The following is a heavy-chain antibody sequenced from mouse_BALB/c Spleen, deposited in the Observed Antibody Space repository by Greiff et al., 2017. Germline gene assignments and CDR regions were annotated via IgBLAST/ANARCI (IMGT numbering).Heavy chain of an antibody. J-gene: IGHJ4*01. Sequence: EVQVVESGGDLVKPGGSLKLSCAASGFTFSDYYMYWVRQTPEKRLEWVATISDGGSYTYYPDSVKGRFTISRDNAKNTLYLQMSSLKSEDTAMYYCARQGSTHYAMDYWGQGTSVTVSS. CDR1: GFTFSDYY. D-gene: IGHD5-1*01. V-gene: IGHV5-4*02. CDR3: ARQGSTHYAMDY. CDR2: ISDGGSYT.